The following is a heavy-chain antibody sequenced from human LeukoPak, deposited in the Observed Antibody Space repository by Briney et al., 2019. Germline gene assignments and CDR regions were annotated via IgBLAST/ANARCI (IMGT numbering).Heavy chain of an antibody. CDR1: GGTFSSYA. J-gene: IGHJ4*02. V-gene: IGHV1-69*04. D-gene: IGHD3-16*02. CDR2: IIPILGIA. CDR3: ARETITFGGVIVPQNEYYFDY. Sequence: ASVKVSCKASGGTFSSYAISWVRQAPGQGLEWMGRIIPILGIANYAQKFQGRVTITADKSTSTAYMELSSLRSEDTAVYYCARETITFGGVIVPQNEYYFDYWGQGTLVTVSS.